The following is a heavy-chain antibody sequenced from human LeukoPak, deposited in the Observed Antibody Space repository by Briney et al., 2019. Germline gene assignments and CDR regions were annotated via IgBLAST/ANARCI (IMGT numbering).Heavy chain of an antibody. CDR3: ARDLGYYNSGRPDGFDI. CDR2: IYNSGSI. V-gene: IGHV4-59*01. D-gene: IGHD3-10*01. J-gene: IGHJ3*02. CDR1: GGSISSYY. Sequence: PSETLSLTCTVSGGSISSYYWSWIRQPPGKGLEWIGHIYNSGSINYNPALKSRVTISVDTSMNQFSLKLSSVTAADTAVYYCARDLGYYNSGRPDGFDIWGQGTMVTVSS.